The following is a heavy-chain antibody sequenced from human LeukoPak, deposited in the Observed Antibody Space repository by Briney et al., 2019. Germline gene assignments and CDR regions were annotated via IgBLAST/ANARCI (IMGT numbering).Heavy chain of an antibody. J-gene: IGHJ4*02. CDR2: IDSGGRT. Sequence: GGSLRLTCAASGFTVSSNYMNWVRQAPGKGLEWVSVIDSGGRTFYADSVKGRFTISRDNSKNTLYLQMNSRRADDTAVYYCARGHYYDSRGLDYWGQGTLVTVSS. V-gene: IGHV3-66*02. CDR3: ARGHYYDSRGLDY. D-gene: IGHD3-22*01. CDR1: GFTVSSNY.